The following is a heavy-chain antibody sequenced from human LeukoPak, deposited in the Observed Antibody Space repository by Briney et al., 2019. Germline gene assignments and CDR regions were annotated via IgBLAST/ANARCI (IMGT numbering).Heavy chain of an antibody. V-gene: IGHV3-30*02. CDR3: ARARRVGARTYYFDY. Sequence: PGGSLRLSCAASGFAFSTYGMHWVRQAPGKGLEWVAFIRHVGSNDYYADSVRGRFAISRDNSQNTLHLQMNSLRAEDTAVYYCARARRVGARTYYFDYWGQGTLVTVSS. CDR2: IRHVGSND. CDR1: GFAFSTYG. D-gene: IGHD1-26*01. J-gene: IGHJ4*02.